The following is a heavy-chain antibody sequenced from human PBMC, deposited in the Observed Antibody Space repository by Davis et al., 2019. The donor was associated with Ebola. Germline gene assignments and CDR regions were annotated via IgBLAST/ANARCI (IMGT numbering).Heavy chain of an antibody. CDR3: TVTTTDDY. CDR1: GFSFSNYA. Sequence: GESLKISCAASGFSFSNYAMHWVRQASGKGLEWVGRIRSKANSYATAYAASVKGRFTISRDDSKNTAYLQMNSLKTEDTAVYYCTVTTTDDYWGQGTLVTVSS. V-gene: IGHV3-73*01. D-gene: IGHD3-22*01. CDR2: IRSKANSYAT. J-gene: IGHJ4*02.